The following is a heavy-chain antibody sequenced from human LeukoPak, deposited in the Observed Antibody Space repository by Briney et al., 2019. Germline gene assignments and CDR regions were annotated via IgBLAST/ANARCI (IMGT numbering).Heavy chain of an antibody. CDR1: GFTFSSYG. D-gene: IGHD5-12*01. Sequence: PGGSLRLSCAASGFTFSSYGMHWVRQAPGKGLEWVTFISYDRSNKYYADSVKGRFTISRDNSKKTLYLQMNSLRADDTAVYYCARGSSGYVDAFDIWGQGTVVTV. V-gene: IGHV3-30*03. CDR3: ARGSSGYVDAFDI. CDR2: ISYDRSNK. J-gene: IGHJ3*02.